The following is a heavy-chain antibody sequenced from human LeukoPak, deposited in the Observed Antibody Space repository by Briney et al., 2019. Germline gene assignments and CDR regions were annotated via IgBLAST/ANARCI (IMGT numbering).Heavy chain of an antibody. Sequence: GGSLRLSCAASGFTFSSYGMSWVRQAPGKGLEWVSSISSSSSYIYYTDSVKGRFTISRDNAKKSLYLQMNSLRAEDTAVYYCARVGGITLALAPSPFPDYNYYYMDVWGKGTTVTVSS. V-gene: IGHV3-21*01. J-gene: IGHJ6*03. D-gene: IGHD3-10*01. CDR1: GFTFSSYG. CDR3: ARVGGITLALAPSPFPDYNYYYMDV. CDR2: ISSSSSYI.